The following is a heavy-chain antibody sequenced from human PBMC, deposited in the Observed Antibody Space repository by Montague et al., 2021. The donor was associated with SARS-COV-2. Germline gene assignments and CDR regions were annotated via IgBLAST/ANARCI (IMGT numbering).Heavy chain of an antibody. V-gene: IGHV4-34*01. CDR1: GGSFNFYY. CDR3: ARGQEVYVIKGYLNY. Sequence: SETLSLTCGVAGGSFNFYYWSWIRQPPGKGLEWIGEINHSGSTNNNPSLKTRVTISIDTSKNQFSLKLSSVTAADTAVYYCARGQEVYVIKGYLNYWGQGTLVTVSS. J-gene: IGHJ4*02. D-gene: IGHD1-14*01. CDR2: INHSGST.